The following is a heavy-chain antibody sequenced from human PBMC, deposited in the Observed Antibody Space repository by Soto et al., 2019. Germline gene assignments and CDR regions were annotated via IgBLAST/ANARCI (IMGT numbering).Heavy chain of an antibody. CDR3: AKGDNLGPKTGYAFDP. Sequence: SQTRSVTCAISGDSVSSNTASWNWIRQSPSRGLEWLGRTYFRSKWYNDYAVSVKSRIIINPDTSNNQFSLQLNSATPEDTVVYFCAKGDNLGPKTGYAFDPWGQGIMVTVSS. CDR1: GDSVSSNTAS. CDR2: TYFRSKWYN. D-gene: IGHD5-12*01. J-gene: IGHJ5*02. V-gene: IGHV6-1*01.